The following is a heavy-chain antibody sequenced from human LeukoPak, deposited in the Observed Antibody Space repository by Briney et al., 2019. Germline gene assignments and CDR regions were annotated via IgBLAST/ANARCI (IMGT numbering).Heavy chain of an antibody. CDR2: IYHSGST. CDR1: GYSISSGYY. CDR3: ARRRTRGYSYGPRVDY. J-gene: IGHJ4*02. Sequence: PSETLSLTCAVSGYSISSGYYWGWIRQPPGKGLEWIGSIYHSGSTYYDPSLKSRVTISVDTSKNQFSLKLSSVTAADTAVYYCARRRTRGYSYGPRVDYWGQGTLVTVSS. D-gene: IGHD5-18*01. V-gene: IGHV4-38-2*01.